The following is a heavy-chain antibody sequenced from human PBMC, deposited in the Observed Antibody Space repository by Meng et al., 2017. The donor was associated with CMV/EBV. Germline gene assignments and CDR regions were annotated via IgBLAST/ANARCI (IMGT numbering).Heavy chain of an antibody. Sequence: AVSGGSISSSNWWSWVRQPPGKGLEGIGEIYHSGSTNYNPSLKSRVTISVDKSKNQFSLKLSSVTAADTAVYYCARVQRSSSFGFDPWGQGTLVTVSS. V-gene: IGHV4-4*02. CDR1: GGSISSSNW. D-gene: IGHD6-6*01. CDR2: IYHSGST. J-gene: IGHJ5*02. CDR3: ARVQRSSSFGFDP.